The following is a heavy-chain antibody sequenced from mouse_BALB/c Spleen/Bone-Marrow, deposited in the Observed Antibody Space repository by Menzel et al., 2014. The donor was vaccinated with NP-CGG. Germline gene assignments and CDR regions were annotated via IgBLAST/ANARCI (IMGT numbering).Heavy chain of an antibody. V-gene: IGHV1-5*01. J-gene: IGHJ2*01. CDR3: TRKVYYGNPLDY. Sequence: EAQLQESGTVLARPGASVKMSCKASGYSFTSYWMHWVKQRPGQGLEWIGAIYPGNSDTSYNQKFKGKAKLTAVTSATTAYMELSSLTNEDSAVYFCTRKVYYGNPLDYWGQGTTLTVSS. D-gene: IGHD2-1*01. CDR1: GYSFTSYW. CDR2: IYPGNSDT.